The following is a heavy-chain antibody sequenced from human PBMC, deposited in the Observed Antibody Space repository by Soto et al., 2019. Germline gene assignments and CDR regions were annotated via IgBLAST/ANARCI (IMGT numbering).Heavy chain of an antibody. V-gene: IGHV3-64*01. CDR3: AREVVDATYDY. J-gene: IGHJ4*02. CDR2: ISSNGGST. CDR1: GFTFSSYA. D-gene: IGHD2-15*01. Sequence: EVPLVESGGGLVQPGGSLRLSCAASGFTFSSYAMHWVRQAPGKGLEYVSTISSNGGSTYYANSVKGRFTISRDNSKNSLYLQMGSLRGEDMAVYFGAREVVDATYDYWGQGTLVTVSS.